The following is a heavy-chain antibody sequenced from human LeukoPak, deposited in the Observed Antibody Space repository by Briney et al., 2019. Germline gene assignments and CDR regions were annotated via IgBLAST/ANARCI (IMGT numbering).Heavy chain of an antibody. CDR3: ARDPGETIAVAGHGGYYFDY. CDR2: IYYSGST. Sequence: SETLSLTCTVSGGSISSSSYYWGWIRQPPGKGLEWIGSIYYSGSTYYNPSLKSRVTMSVDTSKNQFSLKLSSVTAADTAVYYCARDPGETIAVAGHGGYYFDYWGQGTLVTVSS. CDR1: GGSISSSSYY. D-gene: IGHD6-19*01. V-gene: IGHV4-39*07. J-gene: IGHJ4*02.